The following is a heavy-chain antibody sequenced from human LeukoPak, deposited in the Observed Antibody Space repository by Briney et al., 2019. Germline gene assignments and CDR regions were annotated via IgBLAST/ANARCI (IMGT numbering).Heavy chain of an antibody. Sequence: ASVKVSCKASGYTFTSYYMHWVRQAPGQGLEWMGIINPSGGSTSYAQKFQGRVTMTRDMPTSTVYMELSSLRSEDTAVYYCARFEYDSSGGYYFDYWGQGTLVTVSS. D-gene: IGHD3-22*01. V-gene: IGHV1-46*01. CDR2: INPSGGST. J-gene: IGHJ4*02. CDR1: GYTFTSYY. CDR3: ARFEYDSSGGYYFDY.